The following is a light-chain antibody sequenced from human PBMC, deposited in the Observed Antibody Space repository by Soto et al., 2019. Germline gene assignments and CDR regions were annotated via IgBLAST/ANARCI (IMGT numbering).Light chain of an antibody. Sequence: QSVLTQPPSASGTPGQRVTISCSGSSSNIGSNNVNWYQQLPGAAPKLLIQSNNQRPSGVPDRFSGSQSGTSASLAISGLQYEDEADYYCAVWDDSLNGYVFGTGTKVTVL. J-gene: IGLJ1*01. V-gene: IGLV1-44*01. CDR2: SNN. CDR3: AVWDDSLNGYV. CDR1: SSNIGSNN.